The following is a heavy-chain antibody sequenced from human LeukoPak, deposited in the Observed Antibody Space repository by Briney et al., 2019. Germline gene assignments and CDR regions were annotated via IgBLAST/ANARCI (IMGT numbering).Heavy chain of an antibody. CDR1: GASISSGGHY. CDR3: ARGGVPAAIAY. CDR2: IYYSGST. D-gene: IGHD2-2*01. J-gene: IGHJ4*02. V-gene: IGHV4-31*03. Sequence: SQTLSLTCTVSGASISSGGHYWSWIRQHPGKGLEWIGYIYYSGSTYYNPSLKSRVTMSVDTSKNQFSLNLSSVTAADTAVYCCARGGVPAAIAYWGQGTLVTVSS.